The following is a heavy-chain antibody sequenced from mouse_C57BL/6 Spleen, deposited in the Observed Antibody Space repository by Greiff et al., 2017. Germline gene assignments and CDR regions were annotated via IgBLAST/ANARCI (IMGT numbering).Heavy chain of an antibody. CDR1: GFSLTSYA. J-gene: IGHJ3*01. V-gene: IGHV2-9-1*01. D-gene: IGHD1-1*01. CDR2: IWTGGGT. CDR3: ASVYYGSSPWFAY. Sequence: QVQLQQSGPGLVAPSQRLSITCTVSGFSLTSYAISWVRQPPGKGLEWLGVIWTGGGTNYNSALKSRLSISKDNSKSQVFLKMNSLQTDDTARYYCASVYYGSSPWFAYWGQGTLVTVSA.